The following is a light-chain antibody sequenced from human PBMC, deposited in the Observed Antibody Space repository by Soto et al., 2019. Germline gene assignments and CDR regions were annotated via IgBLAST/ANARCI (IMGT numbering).Light chain of an antibody. CDR1: QSVSSY. Sequence: IGLTQSAATLSLSPGERATLSCRASQSVSSYLAWYQQKPGQAPRLLIYDASNRATGIPARFSGSGSGTDFTLTISSLEPEDFAVYYCQQRSNWPSFGQGTRLEI. CDR2: DAS. J-gene: IGKJ5*01. V-gene: IGKV3-11*01. CDR3: QQRSNWPS.